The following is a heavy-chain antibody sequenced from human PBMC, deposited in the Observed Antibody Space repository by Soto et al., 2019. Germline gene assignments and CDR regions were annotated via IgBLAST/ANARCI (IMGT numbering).Heavy chain of an antibody. Sequence: EVQLVESGGALVQPGGSLRLSCAASGFNFGDHFLDWVRQAPGKGLEWVGRVRNVANEYSIEYAASLQGRFIISRDDSKKSLYLEMYSLKGEDTAVYACVREGLSACQYISWFESWGQGTLVTVSS. V-gene: IGHV3-72*01. CDR3: VREGLSACQYISWFES. D-gene: IGHD5-12*01. CDR2: VRNVANEYSI. J-gene: IGHJ5*01. CDR1: GFNFGDHF.